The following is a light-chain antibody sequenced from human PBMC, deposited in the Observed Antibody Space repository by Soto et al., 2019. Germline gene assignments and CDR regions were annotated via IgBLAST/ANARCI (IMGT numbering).Light chain of an antibody. CDR2: GAS. CDR3: QQLNIFPPLFT. V-gene: IGKV1-9*01. J-gene: IGKJ3*01. Sequence: DIQLTQSPFFLSASVGDRVTITCRASQGIRSYLAWYQQRPGKAPELLFYGASTLRTGVASRFSGSGSGTEFTLTISSLQPEDFATYFCQQLNIFPPLFTFGPGTKVDIK. CDR1: QGIRSY.